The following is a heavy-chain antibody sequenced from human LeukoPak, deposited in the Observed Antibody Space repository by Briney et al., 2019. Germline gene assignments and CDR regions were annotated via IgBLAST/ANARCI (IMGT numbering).Heavy chain of an antibody. V-gene: IGHV3-48*03. CDR3: ARDFAWEDYYG. CDR2: ISSSGSTI. J-gene: IGHJ4*02. CDR1: GFTFSSYE. D-gene: IGHD3-10*01. Sequence: PGGSLRLSCAASGFTFSSYEMNWVRQAPGKGLEWVSYISSSGSTIYYADSVKGRFTISRDNAKNSLYLQMNSLRAEDTAVYYCARDFAWEDYYGWGQRTLVTVSS.